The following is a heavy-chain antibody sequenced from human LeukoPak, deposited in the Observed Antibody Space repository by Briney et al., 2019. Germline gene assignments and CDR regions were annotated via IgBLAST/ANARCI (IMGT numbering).Heavy chain of an antibody. CDR2: IYPADSDT. V-gene: IGHV5-51*01. CDR3: ARITYYYDSSGYYYFDY. Sequence: GESLKISCKGSGYAFTTNWIGWVRQMPGKGLEWMGIIYPADSDTRNSPSFQGQVTISADKSISTAYLQWNSLKASDTAMYYCARITYYYDSSGYYYFDYWGQGTLVTVSS. J-gene: IGHJ4*02. D-gene: IGHD3-22*01. CDR1: GYAFTTNW.